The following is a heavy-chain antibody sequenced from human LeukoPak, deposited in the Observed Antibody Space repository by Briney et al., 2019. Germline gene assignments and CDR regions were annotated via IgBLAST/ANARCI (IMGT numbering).Heavy chain of an antibody. V-gene: IGHV3-11*06. CDR3: ARGFRDGYSFGHYFDY. D-gene: IGHD5-18*01. CDR2: IGPSGNFI. Sequence: GGSLRLSCAASGFTFSDSYMSWLRQPPGKGLESISYIGPSGNFINYADSVKGRFTISRDNAKNTLYLQMNSLRDEDTAVYYCARGFRDGYSFGHYFDYWGQGTLVTVSS. CDR1: GFTFSDSY. J-gene: IGHJ4*02.